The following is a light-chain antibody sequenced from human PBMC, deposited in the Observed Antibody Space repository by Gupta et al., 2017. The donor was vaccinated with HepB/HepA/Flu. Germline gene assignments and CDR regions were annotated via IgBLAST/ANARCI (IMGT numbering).Light chain of an antibody. CDR1: SVGTKS. CDR2: DDT. J-gene: IGLJ2*01. V-gene: IGLV3-21*03. CDR3: HVWDRSSEHVV. Sequence: SYVLTQPPSVSVTPGKTARIVCGGDSVGTKSVHWYQQKPGQAPVLFVYDDTARPSGIPERFSGSNSGNTATLIISRVEAGDEADYFCHVWDRSSEHVVFGGGTKL.